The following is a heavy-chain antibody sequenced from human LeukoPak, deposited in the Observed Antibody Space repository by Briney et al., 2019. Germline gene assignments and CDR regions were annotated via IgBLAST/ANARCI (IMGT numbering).Heavy chain of an antibody. J-gene: IGHJ4*02. D-gene: IGHD7-27*01. CDR2: ITTSDGNT. CDR1: GFSLSTYW. V-gene: IGHV3-23*01. CDR3: AKDGGLWVSAHWGDS. Sequence: GGSLRLSCAASGFSLSTYWMSWVRQAPGKGLEWVSTITTSDGNTYYADSVKGRFTVSRDNSKNTLFLQMNSLRAEDTAVYYCAKDGGLWVSAHWGDSWGRGTLVTVSS.